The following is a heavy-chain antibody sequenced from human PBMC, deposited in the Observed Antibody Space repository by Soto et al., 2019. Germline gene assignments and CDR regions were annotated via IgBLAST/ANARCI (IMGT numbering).Heavy chain of an antibody. V-gene: IGHV1-69*12. CDR1: GGTFSSYA. CDR3: ARVSDDDTANGRVGYYGMDV. D-gene: IGHD5-18*01. J-gene: IGHJ6*02. CDR2: IIPIFGTA. Sequence: QVQLVQSGAEVKKPGSSVKVSCKASGGTFSSYAISWVRQAPGQGLEWMGGIIPIFGTANYAQKFQGRVTITADESTSTAYMELSSLRSEDTAVYYCARVSDDDTANGRVGYYGMDVWGQGTTVTVSS.